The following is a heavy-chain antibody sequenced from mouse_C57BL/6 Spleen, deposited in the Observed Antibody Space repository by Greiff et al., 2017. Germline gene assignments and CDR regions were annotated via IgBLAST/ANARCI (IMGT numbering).Heavy chain of an antibody. J-gene: IGHJ3*01. V-gene: IGHV5-16*01. CDR3: ARAGDYYGSSPWFAY. CDR2: INYDGSST. D-gene: IGHD1-1*01. Sequence: EVKLVESEGGLVQPGSSMKLSCTASGFTFSDYYMAWVRQVPEKGLEWVANINYDGSSTYYLDSLKSRFIISRDNAKNILYLQMSSLKSEDTATYYCARAGDYYGSSPWFAYWGQGTLVTVSA. CDR1: GFTFSDYY.